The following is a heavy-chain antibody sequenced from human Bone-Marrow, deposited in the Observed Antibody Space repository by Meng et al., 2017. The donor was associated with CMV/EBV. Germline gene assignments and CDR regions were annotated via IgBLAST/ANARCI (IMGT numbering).Heavy chain of an antibody. Sequence: GGSLRLSCAASGFTFGSYNMNWVRQAPGKGLEWVSSISSSSSYIYYADSVKGRFTISRDNAKNSLYLQMNSLRAEDTAVYYCARGGTGTDGMDVWGQGTTVTVSS. D-gene: IGHD1/OR15-1a*01. CDR3: ARGGTGTDGMDV. CDR2: ISSSSSYI. CDR1: GFTFGSYN. V-gene: IGHV3-21*01. J-gene: IGHJ6*02.